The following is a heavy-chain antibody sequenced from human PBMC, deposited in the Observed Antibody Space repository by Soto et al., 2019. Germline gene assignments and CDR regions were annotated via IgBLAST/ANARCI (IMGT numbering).Heavy chain of an antibody. D-gene: IGHD2-15*01. J-gene: IGHJ4*02. Sequence: QVQPVESGGGVVQPGRSLRLSCAASGFTFSSYAMHWVRQAPGKGLEWVAVISYDGSNKYYADSVKGRFTISRDNSKNTLYLQMNSLRAEDTAVYYCARDLEVVTAFFDYWGQGTLVTVSS. V-gene: IGHV3-30-3*01. CDR1: GFTFSSYA. CDR3: ARDLEVVTAFFDY. CDR2: ISYDGSNK.